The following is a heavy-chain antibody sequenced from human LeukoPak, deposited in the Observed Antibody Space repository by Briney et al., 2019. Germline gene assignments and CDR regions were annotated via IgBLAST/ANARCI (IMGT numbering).Heavy chain of an antibody. CDR3: ARDWGRGNSGYKDF. CDR2: IWSDGSNE. D-gene: IGHD3-22*01. J-gene: IGHJ4*02. Sequence: PGGSLTLSCVASGFSYTTYGMHWVRQAPGKGLEWVAVIWSDGSNEYYADSVKARFSVSRDNSKNTLFLQMNSLRAEDTAMYYCARDWGRGNSGYKDFWGQGTLVTVSS. V-gene: IGHV3-33*01. CDR1: GFSYTTYG.